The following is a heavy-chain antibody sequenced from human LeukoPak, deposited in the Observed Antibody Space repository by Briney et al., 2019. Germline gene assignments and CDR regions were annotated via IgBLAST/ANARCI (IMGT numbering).Heavy chain of an antibody. CDR3: ATKYCGGDCYVAY. V-gene: IGHV4-34*01. Sequence: PSETLSLTCAVYGGSFSGYYWSWIRQPPGKGLEWIGEINHSGSTNYNPSLKSRVTISVDKSKNQFSLKLSSVTAADTAVYYCATKYCGGDCYVAYWGQGTLVTVSS. CDR1: GGSFSGYY. CDR2: INHSGST. J-gene: IGHJ4*02. D-gene: IGHD2-21*02.